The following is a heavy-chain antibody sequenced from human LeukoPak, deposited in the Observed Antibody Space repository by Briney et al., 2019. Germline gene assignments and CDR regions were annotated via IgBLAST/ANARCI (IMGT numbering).Heavy chain of an antibody. D-gene: IGHD2-21*02. CDR2: IYYSGST. CDR3: ARFEVVTATYYFDY. J-gene: IGHJ4*02. CDR1: GGSISSGDYY. Sequence: SQTLSLTCTVSGGSISSGDYYWSWIRQPPGKGLEWIGYIYYSGSTYYNPSLKSRVTISVDTSKNQFSLKLSSVTAADTAVYYCARFEVVTATYYFDYWGQGILVTVSS. V-gene: IGHV4-30-4*01.